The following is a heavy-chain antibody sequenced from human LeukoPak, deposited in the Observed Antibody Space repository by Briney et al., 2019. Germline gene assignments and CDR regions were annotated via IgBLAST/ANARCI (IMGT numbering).Heavy chain of an antibody. Sequence: SETLSLTCAVYGGSFSGYYWNWIRQPPGKGLEWIGEINHSGSTNYNPSLKSRVTISVDTSKNQFSLKLSSVTAADTAVYYCARGAGYSSGWYDYWGQGTLVTVSS. CDR1: GGSFSGYY. J-gene: IGHJ4*02. CDR2: INHSGST. CDR3: ARGAGYSSGWYDY. D-gene: IGHD6-19*01. V-gene: IGHV4-34*01.